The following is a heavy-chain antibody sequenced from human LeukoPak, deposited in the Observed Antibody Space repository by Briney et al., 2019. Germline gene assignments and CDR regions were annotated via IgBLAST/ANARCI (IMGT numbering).Heavy chain of an antibody. J-gene: IGHJ4*02. CDR1: GYTFISYG. CDR2: INAGNGDT. V-gene: IGHV1-3*01. CDR3: ARDLTGRLDY. D-gene: IGHD7-27*01. Sequence: GASVKVSFKASGYTFISYGIYWVRQAPGQRLEWMGWINAGNGDTKYSLKFQGRVTTTRDTSASTAYMEVSSLRSEDTAVYYCARDLTGRLDYWGQGALVTVSS.